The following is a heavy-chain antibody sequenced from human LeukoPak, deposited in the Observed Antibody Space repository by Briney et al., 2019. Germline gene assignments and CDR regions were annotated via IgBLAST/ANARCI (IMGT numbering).Heavy chain of an antibody. CDR3: AKPYSSSWYYFDY. D-gene: IGHD6-13*01. J-gene: IGHJ4*02. CDR1: GFTFSGYG. V-gene: IGHV3-30*18. CDR2: ISYDGSNK. Sequence: PGGSLRLSCAASGFTFSGYGMHWVRQAPGKGLEWVAVISYDGSNKYYADSVKGRFTISRDNSKNTLYLQMNSLRAEDTAVYYCAKPYSSSWYYFDYWGQGTLVTVSP.